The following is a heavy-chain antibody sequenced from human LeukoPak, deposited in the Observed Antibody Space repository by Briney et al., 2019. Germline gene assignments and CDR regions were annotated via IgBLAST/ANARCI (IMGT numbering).Heavy chain of an antibody. Sequence: GASVTVSCKASGYTFTSYAMNWVRQAPGQGLEWMGWINTNTGNPTYAQGFTGRFVFSLDTSVSTAYLQISSLKAEDTAVYYCARDINSWYRGWYTSNTGFDYWGQGTLVTVSS. CDR2: INTNTGNP. J-gene: IGHJ4*02. D-gene: IGHD6-19*01. CDR1: GYTFTSYA. V-gene: IGHV7-4-1*02. CDR3: ARDINSWYRGWYTSNTGFDY.